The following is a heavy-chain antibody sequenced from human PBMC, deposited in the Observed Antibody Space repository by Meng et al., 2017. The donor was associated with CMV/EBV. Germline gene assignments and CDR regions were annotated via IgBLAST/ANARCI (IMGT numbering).Heavy chain of an antibody. CDR1: GGSFSGYY. V-gene: IGHV4-34*01. CDR2: INHSGST. J-gene: IGHJ6*02. Sequence: SETLSLTCAVYGGSFSGYYWSWIRQPPGKGLEWIGEINHSGSTNYNPSLKSRVTISVGTSKNQFSLKLSSVTAADTAVYYCARGFRDTIFGVVIMYGMDVWGQGTTVTVSS. CDR3: ARGFRDTIFGVVIMYGMDV. D-gene: IGHD3-3*01.